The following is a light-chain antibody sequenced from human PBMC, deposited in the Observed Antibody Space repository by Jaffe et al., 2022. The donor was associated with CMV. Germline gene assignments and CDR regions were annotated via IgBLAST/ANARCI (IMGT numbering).Light chain of an antibody. V-gene: IGLV3-1*01. CDR3: QACNSSPAPVV. CDR2: EDN. Sequence: SYELTQPPSVSVSPGQTATITCSGDKVGDKYVSWYQQKSGQSPVLVIFEDNRRPSGIPERFSGSNSGNTATLTISGTQAMDEGDYYCQACNSSPAPVVLGGGTKLTVL. CDR1: KVGDKY. J-gene: IGLJ2*01.